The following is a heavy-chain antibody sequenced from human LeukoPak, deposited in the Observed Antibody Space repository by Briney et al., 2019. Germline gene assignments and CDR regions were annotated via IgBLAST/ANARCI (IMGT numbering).Heavy chain of an antibody. CDR1: GGSISSYY. J-gene: IGHJ4*02. CDR2: IYYSGST. D-gene: IGHD3-22*01. Sequence: PSETLSLTCTVSGGSISSYYWSWIRQPAGKGLEWIGRIYYSGSTNYNPSLKSRVTISVDTSKNQFSLRLSSVTAADTAVYYCATYVSSGNFDYWGQGTLVTVSS. CDR3: ATYVSSGNFDY. V-gene: IGHV4-4*07.